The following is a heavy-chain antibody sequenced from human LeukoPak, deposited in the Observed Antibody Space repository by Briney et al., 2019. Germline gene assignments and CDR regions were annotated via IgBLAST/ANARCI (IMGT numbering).Heavy chain of an antibody. CDR2: IYYSGST. D-gene: IGHD1-14*01. Sequence: SETLSLTCTASGGSINSSSYYWGWIRQPPGKGLEWIGSIYYSGSTYYNPSLKSRVAISADTSKNQFSLKLNSVTAADTAVYYCARLFLAGSGDYWGQGTLVTVSS. J-gene: IGHJ4*02. V-gene: IGHV4-39*01. CDR3: ARLFLAGSGDY. CDR1: GGSINSSSYY.